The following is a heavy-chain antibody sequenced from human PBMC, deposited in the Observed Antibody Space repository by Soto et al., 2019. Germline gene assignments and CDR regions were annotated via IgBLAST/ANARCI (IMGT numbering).Heavy chain of an antibody. CDR3: ARDNGAARKGYYYGMDV. Sequence: GASVKVSCKASGYTFTSYGISWVRQAPGQGLEWMGWISAYNGNTNYAQKLQGRVTMTTDTSTSTAYIELRSLRSDDTAVYYCARDNGAARKGYYYGMDVWGQGTTVTVSS. D-gene: IGHD6-6*01. CDR2: ISAYNGNT. J-gene: IGHJ6*02. V-gene: IGHV1-18*01. CDR1: GYTFTSYG.